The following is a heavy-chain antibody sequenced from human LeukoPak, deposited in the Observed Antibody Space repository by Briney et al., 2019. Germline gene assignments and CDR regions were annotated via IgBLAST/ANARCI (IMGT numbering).Heavy chain of an antibody. Sequence: PGGSLRLSCVGSGFTFSRSTMSWVRLTPGKGPEWVPAISGSGGDTYYTDSVKGRFTISRDNSGTTVSLQMNSLTTDDTALYFCAKEGRLTVAAVVVENYFDYWGQGTPVIVSA. J-gene: IGHJ4*02. CDR1: GFTFSRST. D-gene: IGHD3-22*01. CDR3: AKEGRLTVAAVVVENYFDY. V-gene: IGHV3-23*01. CDR2: ISGSGGDT.